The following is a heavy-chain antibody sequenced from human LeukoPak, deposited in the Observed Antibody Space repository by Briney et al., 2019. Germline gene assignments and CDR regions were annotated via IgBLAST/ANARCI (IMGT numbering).Heavy chain of an antibody. CDR3: AREGDGYNSWFDP. Sequence: SGPLSLPCTVSGGPIISYYWSGIRRPPGKGLEGSGYIYYSGSTNYIPSLKSRFTISVYTSKNQFSLKLSSVTAADTAVYYCAREGDGYNSWFDPWGQGTLVTVSS. V-gene: IGHV4-59*01. J-gene: IGHJ5*02. CDR2: IYYSGST. CDR1: GGPIISYY. D-gene: IGHD5-24*01.